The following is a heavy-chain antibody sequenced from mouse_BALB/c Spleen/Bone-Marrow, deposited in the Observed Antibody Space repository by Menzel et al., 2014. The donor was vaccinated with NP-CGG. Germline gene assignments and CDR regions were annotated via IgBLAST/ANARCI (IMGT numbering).Heavy chain of an antibody. CDR2: INPSTGYT. J-gene: IGHJ2*01. V-gene: IGHV1-7*01. Sequence: VQLQQSGAELAKPGAPVKMSCKASGYTFTSYWMHWVKQRPGQGLEWIGNINPSTGYTEYNQKFKDKATLTADKSSSTAYVQLNSLTSEDSAVYYCARSYGKNVDYWGQGTTLTVSS. CDR3: ARSYGKNVDY. D-gene: IGHD2-1*01. CDR1: GYTFTSYW.